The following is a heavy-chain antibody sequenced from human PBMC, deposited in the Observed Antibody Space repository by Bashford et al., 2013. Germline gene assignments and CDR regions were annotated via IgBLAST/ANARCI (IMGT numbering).Heavy chain of an antibody. J-gene: IGHJ1*01. CDR2: ISSDGGST. D-gene: IGHD2-15*01. V-gene: IGHV3-64*01. CDR1: GFTFSNAW. CDR3: AGRYCSGGDCNGYFQY. Sequence: GGSLRLSCAASGFTFSNAWMSWVRQAPGKGLEYVSAISSDGGSTYYANSVKGRFTISRDNSRNTLYLQMGSLRHEDMAIYYCAGRYCSGGDCNGYFQYWGQGTLVTVSS.